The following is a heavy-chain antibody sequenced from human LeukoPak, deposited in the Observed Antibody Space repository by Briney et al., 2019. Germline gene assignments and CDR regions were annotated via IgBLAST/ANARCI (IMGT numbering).Heavy chain of an antibody. V-gene: IGHV3-23*01. CDR1: GFTFSKYA. Sequence: GGSLRLSCAASGFTFSKYAMNWVRQLPGKGLEWVSVISGSGATSSYADSVQGRFTISRDNSKNTVYLRMNSLRPEDTAVYYCAKDRIVLTVYAFDSWGQGSLVTVSS. J-gene: IGHJ4*02. CDR3: AKDRIVLTVYAFDS. CDR2: ISGSGATS. D-gene: IGHD2-8*01.